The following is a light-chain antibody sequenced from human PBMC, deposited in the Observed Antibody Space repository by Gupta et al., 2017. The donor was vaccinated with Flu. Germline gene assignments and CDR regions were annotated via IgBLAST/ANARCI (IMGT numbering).Light chain of an antibody. V-gene: IGKV3-15*01. Sequence: TLTCRAGQRVSTNLAWYHQKPGQEPRHLINDASTRAAGIPARISSSGSATEDTLPISSLQSEDFAVYYCQQYNNRPPLTFGEGTKVEIK. CDR3: QQYNNRPPLT. CDR2: DAS. CDR1: QRVSTN. J-gene: IGKJ4*01.